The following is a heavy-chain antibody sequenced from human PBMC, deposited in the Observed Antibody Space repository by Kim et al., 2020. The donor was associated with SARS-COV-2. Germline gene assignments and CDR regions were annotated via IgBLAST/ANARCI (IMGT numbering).Heavy chain of an antibody. CDR2: INPNSGGT. V-gene: IGHV1-2*02. CDR1: GYTFTGYY. Sequence: ASVKVSCKASGYTFTGYYMHWVRQAPGQGLEWMGWINPNSGGTNYAQKFQGRVTMTRDTSISTAYMELSRLRSDDTAVYYCARDRVVGAYYDIAFDIWGQGTMVTVSS. D-gene: IGHD3-22*01. J-gene: IGHJ3*02. CDR3: ARDRVVGAYYDIAFDI.